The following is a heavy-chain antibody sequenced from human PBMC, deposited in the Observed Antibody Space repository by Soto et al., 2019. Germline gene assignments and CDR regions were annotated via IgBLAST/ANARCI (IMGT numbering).Heavy chain of an antibody. Sequence: EVQLLESGGGFVQPGGSLRLSCAASGFTFTNYALSWVRQAPGKGLEWVSTIGGGSGSTSYADSVKGRFSISRENSKNTLYLQMSSLRAEDTALYYCATRMYSTSWYYFVSWGQGTLVTVS. V-gene: IGHV3-23*01. D-gene: IGHD6-13*01. J-gene: IGHJ4*02. CDR3: ATRMYSTSWYYFVS. CDR2: IGGGSGST. CDR1: GFTFTNYA.